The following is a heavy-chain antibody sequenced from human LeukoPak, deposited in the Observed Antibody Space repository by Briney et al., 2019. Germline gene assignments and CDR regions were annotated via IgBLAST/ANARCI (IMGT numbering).Heavy chain of an antibody. D-gene: IGHD3-3*01. V-gene: IGHV4-34*01. CDR3: AREKVLRPWYYYYYGMDV. CDR1: GGSFSYYY. Sequence: PSETLSLTCAVYGGSFSYYYWNWIRQPPGKGLEWIGEINHRGSTNYNPSLRSRVTISVDTSKNQFSLKLSSVTAADTAVYYCAREKVLRPWYYYYYGMDVWGQGTTVTVSS. CDR2: INHRGST. J-gene: IGHJ6*02.